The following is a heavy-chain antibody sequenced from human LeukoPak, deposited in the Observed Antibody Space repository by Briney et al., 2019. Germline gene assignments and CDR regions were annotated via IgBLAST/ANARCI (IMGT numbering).Heavy chain of an antibody. D-gene: IGHD2-2*01. CDR1: GLPFSTFW. Sequence: GGSLRLSCAASGLPFSTFWMNWVRQAPGMGLEWVANINQDGSEEYYVDSVKGRFTISRDNAKNSVYLQMNSLRVEDTGIYYCARNARGPGDYWGQGTVVTVSS. V-gene: IGHV3-7*01. CDR2: INQDGSEE. CDR3: ARNARGPGDY. J-gene: IGHJ4*02.